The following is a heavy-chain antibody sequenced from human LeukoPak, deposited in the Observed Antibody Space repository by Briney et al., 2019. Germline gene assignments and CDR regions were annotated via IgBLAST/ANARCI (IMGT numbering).Heavy chain of an antibody. D-gene: IGHD1-26*01. CDR3: AREPVYNSGSYLDY. J-gene: IGHJ4*02. CDR2: IIPILGIA. CDR1: GGVFTTYA. V-gene: IGHV1-69*04. Sequence: GSSVKVSCKASGGVFTTYAISWVRQAPGQGLEWMGRIIPILGIANYAQKFQGRVTITADKSTSTAYMELSSLRSEDTAVYYCAREPVYNSGSYLDYWGQGTLVTVSS.